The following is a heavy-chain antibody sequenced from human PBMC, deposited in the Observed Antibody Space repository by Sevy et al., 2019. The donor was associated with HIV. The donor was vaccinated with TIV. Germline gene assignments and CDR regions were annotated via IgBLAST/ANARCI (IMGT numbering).Heavy chain of an antibody. Sequence: GGSLRLSCVASGFPFSKYAMTWVRQAPGKGLEWVSIISGSDGTTYYADSVKGRFTISRDNSKDTLYLQMNSLRAEDTAIYYCAKDGGRVGTTYYYYGMDVWGQGTTVTVSS. V-gene: IGHV3-23*01. CDR2: ISGSDGTT. D-gene: IGHD1-26*01. J-gene: IGHJ6*02. CDR3: AKDGGRVGTTYYYYGMDV. CDR1: GFPFSKYA.